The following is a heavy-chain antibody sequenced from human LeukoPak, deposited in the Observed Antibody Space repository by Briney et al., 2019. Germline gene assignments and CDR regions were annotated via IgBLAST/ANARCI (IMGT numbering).Heavy chain of an antibody. CDR2: IRSSGSTI. V-gene: IGHV3-48*03. J-gene: IGHJ4*02. CDR3: AKGPGGYNYGYFDS. D-gene: IGHD5-18*01. Sequence: GGSLRLSCAASGFTFSSYEMNWVRQAPGKGLEWVSYIRSSGSTIYYADSVKGRFTISRDNAKNSLYLQMDNLRAEDTAVYYCAKGPGGYNYGYFDSWGQGTLVTVSS. CDR1: GFTFSSYE.